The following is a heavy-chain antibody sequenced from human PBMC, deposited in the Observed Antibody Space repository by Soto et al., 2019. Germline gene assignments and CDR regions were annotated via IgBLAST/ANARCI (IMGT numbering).Heavy chain of an antibody. CDR1: GYTFTSYY. V-gene: IGHV1-46*03. Sequence: ASVKVSCTASGYTFTSYYMHWVRQAPGQGLEWMGIINPSGGSTSYAQKFQGRVTMTRDTSTSTVYMELSSLRSEDTAVYYCARDPYFRDNDYGDYVSVFYYYMDVWGKGTTVTVS. CDR2: INPSGGST. J-gene: IGHJ6*03. D-gene: IGHD4-17*01. CDR3: ARDPYFRDNDYGDYVSVFYYYMDV.